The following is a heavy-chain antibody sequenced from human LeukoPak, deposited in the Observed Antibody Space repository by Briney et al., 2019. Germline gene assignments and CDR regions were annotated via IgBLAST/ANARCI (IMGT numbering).Heavy chain of an antibody. CDR2: ISYDGSNK. CDR3: ASHGYSYGPDFDY. V-gene: IGHV3-30*04. CDR1: RFTFNTYA. Sequence: GGSLRLSCAASRFTFNTYAMNWVRQAPGKGLEWVAVISYDGSNKYYADSVKGRFTISRDNSKNTLYLQMNSLRAEDTAVYYCASHGYSYGPDFDYWGQGTLVTVSS. J-gene: IGHJ4*02. D-gene: IGHD5-18*01.